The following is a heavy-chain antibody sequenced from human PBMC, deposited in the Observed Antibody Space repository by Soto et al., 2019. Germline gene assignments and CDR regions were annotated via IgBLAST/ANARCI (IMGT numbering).Heavy chain of an antibody. D-gene: IGHD2-2*01. CDR3: VKDRYVDY. J-gene: IGHJ4*02. V-gene: IGHV3-64D*06. CDR1: GFTIITYA. CDR2: SSSNGDST. Sequence: LRLSCSVSGFTIITYAMHWVRQAPGKGLEYVASSSSNGDSTYYADSVKGRFTISRDNSKNTLYLQMSSLRVEDTALYYCVKDRYVDYWGQGILVTVSS.